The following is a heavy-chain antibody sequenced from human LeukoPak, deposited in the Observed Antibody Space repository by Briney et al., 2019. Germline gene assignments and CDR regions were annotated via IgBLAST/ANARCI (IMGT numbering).Heavy chain of an antibody. CDR2: INPSGGNT. V-gene: IGHV1-46*01. J-gene: IGHJ6*03. Sequence: GASVKVSCKASGYTFTSYYMHWVRQAPGQGLEWMGIINPSGGNTSYAQKFQGRVTMTRDTSTSTVYMELSSPRSEDTAVYYCARGALDTAMVNLYYYYMDVWGKGTTVTVSS. CDR1: GYTFTSYY. CDR3: ARGALDTAMVNLYYYYMDV. D-gene: IGHD5-18*01.